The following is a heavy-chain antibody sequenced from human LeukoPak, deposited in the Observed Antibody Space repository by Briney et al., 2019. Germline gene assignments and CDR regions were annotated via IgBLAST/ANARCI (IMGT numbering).Heavy chain of an antibody. V-gene: IGHV3-53*01. CDR1: GFTVSNNY. J-gene: IGHJ4*02. CDR3: ARDLPPDY. CDR2: IYSGSST. Sequence: GGSLRLSCAASGFTVSNNYMNWVRQAPGKGLEWVSVIYSGSSTYYADPVKGRFTISRDSSKNTLYLQMNSLRADDTAVYYCARDLPPDYWGQGTLVTVSS.